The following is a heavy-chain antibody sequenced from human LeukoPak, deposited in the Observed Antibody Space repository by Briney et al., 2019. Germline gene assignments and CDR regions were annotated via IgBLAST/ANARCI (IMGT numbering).Heavy chain of an antibody. J-gene: IGHJ4*02. CDR2: IYYSGST. CDR3: ARGSSSWVRD. Sequence: SETLSLTCTVSGGSISSYYWSWIRQPPGKGLEWIGYIYYSGSTNYNPSLKSRVTISVDTSKNQFSLKLSSVTAADTAVYYCARGSSSWVRDWGQGTLVTVSS. CDR1: GGSISSYY. D-gene: IGHD6-13*01. V-gene: IGHV4-59*01.